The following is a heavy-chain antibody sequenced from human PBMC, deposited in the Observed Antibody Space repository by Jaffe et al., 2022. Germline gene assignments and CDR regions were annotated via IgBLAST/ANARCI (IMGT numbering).Heavy chain of an antibody. V-gene: IGHV3-7*05. CDR2: IKEDGSEK. Sequence: EVQLVESGGGLVQPGGSLRLSCVASGFTFSSYWMSWVRQGPGRQAPGKGLEWVANIKEDGSEKNYVDSVKGRFTISRDNAKNSLHLQMNSLRAEDTAVYYCVRVADSSSWYRAFDIWGQGTMVTVSS. CDR3: VRVADSSSWYRAFDI. J-gene: IGHJ3*02. CDR1: GFTFSSYW. D-gene: IGHD6-13*01.